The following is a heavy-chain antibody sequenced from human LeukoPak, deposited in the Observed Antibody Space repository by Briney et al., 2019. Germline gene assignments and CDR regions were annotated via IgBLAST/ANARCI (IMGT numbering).Heavy chain of an antibody. V-gene: IGHV5-51*01. CDR1: GYSFTSYW. J-gene: IGHJ4*02. CDR2: IYPGDSDT. Sequence: GESLKISCKGSGYSFTSYWIGWVRQMPGKGLEWMGIIYPGDSDTRYSPSFQGQVTISADKSISTAYLQWSSLKASDTAMYYCARPYCSGGSCQYYFDYWGQGTLVTVSS. CDR3: ARPYCSGGSCQYYFDY. D-gene: IGHD2-15*01.